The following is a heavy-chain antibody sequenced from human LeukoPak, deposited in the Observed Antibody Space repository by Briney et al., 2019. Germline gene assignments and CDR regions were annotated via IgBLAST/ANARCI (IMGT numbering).Heavy chain of an antibody. D-gene: IGHD1-26*01. J-gene: IGHJ4*02. Sequence: SETLSLTCTVSGYSISSGYYWGWIRQPPGKGLEWIGSIYRSGATDYHPSLKGRVTISVDTSENQFSLNLSSLTAADTAVYYCARVVGARRGYFDYRGRGTLVTVSS. V-gene: IGHV4-38-2*02. CDR2: IYRSGAT. CDR3: ARVVGARRGYFDY. CDR1: GYSISSGYY.